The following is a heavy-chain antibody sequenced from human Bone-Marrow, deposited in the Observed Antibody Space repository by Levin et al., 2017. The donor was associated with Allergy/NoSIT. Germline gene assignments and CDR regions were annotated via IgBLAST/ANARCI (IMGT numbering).Heavy chain of an antibody. V-gene: IGHV1-2*02. CDR3: ARVWVVGARGDAFDI. Sequence: PEASVKVSCKASGYTFTGYYMHWVRQAPGQGLEWMGWINPNSGGTNYAQKFQGRVTMTRDTSISTAYMELSRLRSDDTAVYYCARVWVVGARGDAFDIWGQGTMVTVSS. CDR2: INPNSGGT. CDR1: GYTFTGYY. J-gene: IGHJ3*02. D-gene: IGHD1-26*01.